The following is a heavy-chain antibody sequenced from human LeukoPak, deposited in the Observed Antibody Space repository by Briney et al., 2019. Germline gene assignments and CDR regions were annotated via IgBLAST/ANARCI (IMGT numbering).Heavy chain of an antibody. V-gene: IGHV4-39*01. D-gene: IGHD1-26*01. CDR3: ARVTGSYYDDFDY. J-gene: IGHJ4*02. CDR1: GGSISSNNHC. CDR2: VHYRGST. Sequence: SETLSLTCSVSGGSISSNNHCWGWIRQPPGKGLEWIGNVHYRGSTYYNPSLKSRVTISADTSKSQFSLKLSSVTAADTAVYYCARVTGSYYDDFDYWGQGTLVTVSS.